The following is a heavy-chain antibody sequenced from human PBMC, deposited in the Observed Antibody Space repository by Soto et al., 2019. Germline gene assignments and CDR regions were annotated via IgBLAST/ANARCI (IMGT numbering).Heavy chain of an antibody. Sequence: QVQLVQAGAEVTTPGSSVKVSCKASGGSFHKYGVRWVRQAPGQGPEWIGGVIPMFGTAHHAHKRKGRIKSTAEEPTATGYTKPTDLTKEAPAVYYCVREVGRAAKCDRLLGDYSGLDVWGPGTPVTDSS. D-gene: IGHD2-21*01. CDR1: GGSFHKYG. J-gene: IGHJ6*02. CDR3: VREVGRAAKCDRLLGDYSGLDV. V-gene: IGHV1-69*01. CDR2: VIPMFGTA.